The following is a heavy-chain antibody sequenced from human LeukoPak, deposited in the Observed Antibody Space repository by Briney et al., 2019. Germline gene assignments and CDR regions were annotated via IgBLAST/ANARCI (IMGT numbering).Heavy chain of an antibody. D-gene: IGHD3-22*01. CDR1: GFTFSSCA. Sequence: GGSLRLSCAASGFTFSSCAMHWVRQAPGKGLEWVAVISYDGSNKYYADSVKGRFTISRDNSKNTLYLQMNSLRAEDTAVYYCARVTIQYYDSSGYHWAFDIWGQGTMVTVSS. CDR3: ARVTIQYYDSSGYHWAFDI. CDR2: ISYDGSNK. J-gene: IGHJ3*02. V-gene: IGHV3-30*04.